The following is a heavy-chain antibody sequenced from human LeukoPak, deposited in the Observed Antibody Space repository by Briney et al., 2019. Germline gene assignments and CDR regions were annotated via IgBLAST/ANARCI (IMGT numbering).Heavy chain of an antibody. Sequence: PGGSLRLSCAASGFTVSSNYMSWVRQTPGKGLEWVSEIYRGGSTFYADSVKGRFTISRDNSKITLHLQMNSLRAEDTAIYYCARDDYSYGYGVFDYWGQGTLVTVSS. D-gene: IGHD5-18*01. J-gene: IGHJ4*02. CDR1: GFTVSSNY. CDR2: IYRGGST. V-gene: IGHV3-53*01. CDR3: ARDDYSYGYGVFDY.